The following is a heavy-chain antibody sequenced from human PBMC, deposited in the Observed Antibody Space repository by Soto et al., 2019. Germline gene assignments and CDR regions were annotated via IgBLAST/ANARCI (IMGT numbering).Heavy chain of an antibody. D-gene: IGHD3-16*02. Sequence: SETLSLTCTVSGGSISRYYWSWIRQPPGKGLEWIGYIYYSGSTNYNPSLKSRVTISVDTSKNQFSLKLSSVTAADTAVYYCAREGTYYDYIWGSYRYLYYFVYWGQGTLVTVSS. CDR3: AREGTYYDYIWGSYRYLYYFVY. J-gene: IGHJ4*02. CDR2: IYYSGST. CDR1: GGSISRYY. V-gene: IGHV4-59*01.